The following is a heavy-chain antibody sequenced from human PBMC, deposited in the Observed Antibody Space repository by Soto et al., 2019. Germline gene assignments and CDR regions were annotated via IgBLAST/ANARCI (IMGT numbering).Heavy chain of an antibody. CDR2: IYYSGST. CDR3: ARVPGPNWFDP. CDR1: GGSIGSGGYY. V-gene: IGHV4-31*03. Sequence: SETLSLTCTVSGGSIGSGGYYWSWIRQHPGKGLEWIGYIYYSGSTYYNPSLKSRVTISVDTSKNQFSLKLSSVTAADTAVYYCARVPGPNWFDPWGQGTLVTVSS. J-gene: IGHJ5*02.